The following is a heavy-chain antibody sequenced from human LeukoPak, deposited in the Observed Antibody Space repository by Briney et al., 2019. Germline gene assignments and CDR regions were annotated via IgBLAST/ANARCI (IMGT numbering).Heavy chain of an antibody. CDR1: GYTFTNYG. CDR2: ISAYNANT. V-gene: IGHV1-18*01. CDR3: ARDFFALLDYYDSSGYYPGSMDV. D-gene: IGHD3-22*01. J-gene: IGHJ6*03. Sequence: GASVKVSCKASGYTFTNYGISWVRQAPGQGLEWMGWISAYNANTNYAQKLQARVTMTTDTSTSTAYMELRSLRSDDTAVYYCARDFFALLDYYDSSGYYPGSMDVWGKGTTVTVSS.